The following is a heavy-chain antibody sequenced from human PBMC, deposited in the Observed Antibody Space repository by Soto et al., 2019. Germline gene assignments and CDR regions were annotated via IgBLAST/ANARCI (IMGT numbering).Heavy chain of an antibody. J-gene: IGHJ6*02. CDR1: GGTFSSYS. D-gene: IGHD2-2*01. CDR3: ARAQGDIVVVPAAMVYYYYGMDV. Sequence: SVNVSCKSSGGTFSSYSISWVRQAPGQGLECMGGIIPIFGTANYAQKFQGRVTITADESTSTAYMELSSLRSEDTAVYYCARAQGDIVVVPAAMVYYYYGMDVWGQGTTVTVSS. CDR2: IIPIFGTA. V-gene: IGHV1-69*13.